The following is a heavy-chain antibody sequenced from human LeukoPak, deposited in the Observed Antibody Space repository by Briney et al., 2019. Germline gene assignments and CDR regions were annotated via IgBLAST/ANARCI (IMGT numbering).Heavy chain of an antibody. V-gene: IGHV4-39*02. D-gene: IGHD6-13*01. CDR1: GGSISTTGYY. Sequence: SETLSLTCTVSGGSISTTGYYWAWIRQPPGKGLQWIASIYYSGSTYYNSSLKSRVTISVDTSKNQFSLKLSSMTAADAAVYYCASDKGYSNNYFDYWGQGTLVTVSS. CDR3: ASDKGYSNNYFDY. J-gene: IGHJ4*02. CDR2: IYYSGST.